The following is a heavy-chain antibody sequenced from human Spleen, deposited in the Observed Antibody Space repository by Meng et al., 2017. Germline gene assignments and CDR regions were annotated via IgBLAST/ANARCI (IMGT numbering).Heavy chain of an antibody. Sequence: SETLSLTCTVSGGSISSSSYYWGWIRQPPGKGLEWIGSIYYSGSTYYNPSLKSRVTISVDTSKNQFSLKLSSVTAADTAVYYCARVGNCSGGSCYLRGLGYFDYWGQGTLVIVSS. CDR3: ARVGNCSGGSCYLRGLGYFDY. CDR1: GGSISSSSYY. D-gene: IGHD2-15*01. CDR2: IYYSGST. V-gene: IGHV4-39*07. J-gene: IGHJ4*02.